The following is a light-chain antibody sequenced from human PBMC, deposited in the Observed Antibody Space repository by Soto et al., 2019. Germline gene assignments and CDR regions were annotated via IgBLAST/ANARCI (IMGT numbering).Light chain of an antibody. CDR1: SSDVGGYNY. J-gene: IGLJ1*01. V-gene: IGLV2-14*01. CDR2: DVS. CDR3: SSCTSSSLYV. Sequence: QSALTQPASVSGSPGQSITISCTGTSSDVGGYNYVSWYQQHPGKAPKHMIYDVSNRPSGVSNRFSGSKSGNTASLTISGLQAEDEADYYSSSCTSSSLYVFGTGTKLTVL.